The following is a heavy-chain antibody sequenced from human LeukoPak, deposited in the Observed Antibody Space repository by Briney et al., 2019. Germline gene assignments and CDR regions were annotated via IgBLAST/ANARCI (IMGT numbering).Heavy chain of an antibody. CDR1: GFTFGDYA. Sequence: GGSLRLSCIASGFTFGDYAMSWVRQAPGKGLEWVGFIRSKAYGGTTEYAASVKGRFSISRDDSKSIGHLQMNSLKTEDTAVYYCTSPFADYFGSGSYYNAYYYYGMDVWGQGTTVTVSS. CDR2: IRSKAYGGTT. CDR3: TSPFADYFGSGSYYNAYYYYGMDV. V-gene: IGHV3-49*04. J-gene: IGHJ6*02. D-gene: IGHD3-10*01.